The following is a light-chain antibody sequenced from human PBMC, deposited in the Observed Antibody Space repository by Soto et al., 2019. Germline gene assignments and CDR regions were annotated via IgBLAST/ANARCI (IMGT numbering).Light chain of an antibody. CDR1: QDIGSW. Sequence: DIQMTQSPSSVSASVGERVTITCRASQDIGSWLAWYQQKPGKAPKYLIYAASTLQSGVPSRFSGSGAGTDFTLTISSLQPEDFATYYCLQANSFPYTFGQGTKLEIK. V-gene: IGKV1-12*01. J-gene: IGKJ2*01. CDR2: AAS. CDR3: LQANSFPYT.